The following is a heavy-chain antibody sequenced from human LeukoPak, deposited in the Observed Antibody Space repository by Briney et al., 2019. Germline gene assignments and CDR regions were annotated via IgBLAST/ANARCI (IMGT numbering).Heavy chain of an antibody. Sequence: PSETLSLTCTVSGGSITSHFWSWIRQPPGKGLEWIGYIYHSGITNYHPSLKSRVTISVDTSKNQFSLELSSVIAADTAVYYCARDGYSGSSLFDSWGQGTLVTVSS. D-gene: IGHD1-26*01. CDR3: ARDGYSGSSLFDS. CDR2: IYHSGIT. J-gene: IGHJ4*02. CDR1: GGSITSHF. V-gene: IGHV4-59*11.